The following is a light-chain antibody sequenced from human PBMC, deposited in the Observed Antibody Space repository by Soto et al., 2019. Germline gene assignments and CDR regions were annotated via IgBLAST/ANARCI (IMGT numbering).Light chain of an antibody. CDR1: RTDVDGYDY. CDR3: TSYTSSTPFYV. V-gene: IGLV2-14*03. J-gene: IGLJ1*01. Sequence: QSALTQPASVSGSPGQSIAISCTGVRTDVDGYDYVSWHQQHPGQAPQLIIYDVYNRPSGVSPRFYRSKSGDTASLTISGRQAEDGADYYCTSYTSSTPFYVFGTGTKLTVL. CDR2: DVY.